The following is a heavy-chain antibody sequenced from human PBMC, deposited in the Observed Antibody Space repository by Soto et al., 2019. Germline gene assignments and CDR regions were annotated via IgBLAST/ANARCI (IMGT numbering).Heavy chain of an antibody. D-gene: IGHD4-17*01. CDR2: FDPEDGET. Sequence: ASVKVSCKVSGYTLTELSMHWVRQAPGKGLEWMGGFDPEDGETIYAQKFQGRVTMTEDTSTDTAYMELSSLRSEDTAVYYCATLTRAYGDYEFSGYWGQGTLVTVSS. CDR1: GYTLTELS. CDR3: ATLTRAYGDYEFSGY. V-gene: IGHV1-24*01. J-gene: IGHJ4*02.